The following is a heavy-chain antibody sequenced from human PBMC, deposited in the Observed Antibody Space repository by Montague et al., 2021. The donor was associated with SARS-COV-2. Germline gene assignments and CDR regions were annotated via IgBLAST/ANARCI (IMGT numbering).Heavy chain of an antibody. V-gene: IGHV4-39*06. D-gene: IGHD2-15*01. J-gene: IGHJ4*02. Sequence: SETLSLTCTVSGGSISSSNYYWGWIRQPPGKGLEWIGSIYYSGTTYYNPSLQSRVTISVDTSKKQFPLKLNSVTAADTAVYYCGRGVVAATPVVDYWGRGTLVAVSS. CDR3: GRGVVAATPVVDY. CDR1: GGSISSSNYY. CDR2: IYYSGTT.